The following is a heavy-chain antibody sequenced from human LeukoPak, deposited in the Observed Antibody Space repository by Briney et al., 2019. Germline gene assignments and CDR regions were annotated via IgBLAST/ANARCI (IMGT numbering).Heavy chain of an antibody. V-gene: IGHV4-4*07. CDR2: MYTSGST. CDR1: GGSISNYY. D-gene: IGHD3-3*01. CDR3: ARGVDFWSGYQNWFDP. Sequence: SETLSLTCTVSGGSISNYYWSWIRQPAGKGLEWIGHMYTSGSTNYNPSLKSRVTMSVDTSKNQFPLNLSSVTAADTAVYYCARGVDFWSGYQNWFDPWGQGTLVSVSS. J-gene: IGHJ5*02.